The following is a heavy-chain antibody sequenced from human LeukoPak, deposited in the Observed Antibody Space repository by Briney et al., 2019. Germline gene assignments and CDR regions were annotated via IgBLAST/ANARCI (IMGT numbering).Heavy chain of an antibody. V-gene: IGHV3-23*01. CDR3: AKDPSHVLRYFDWLLDY. Sequence: PGGSLRLSCAASGFTFSSYVMSWVRQAPGKGLEWVSAISGSGGSTYYADSVKGRFTISRDNSKNTLYLQMNSLRAEDTAVYYCAKDPSHVLRYFDWLLDYWGQGTLVTVSS. D-gene: IGHD3-9*01. J-gene: IGHJ4*02. CDR2: ISGSGGST. CDR1: GFTFSSYV.